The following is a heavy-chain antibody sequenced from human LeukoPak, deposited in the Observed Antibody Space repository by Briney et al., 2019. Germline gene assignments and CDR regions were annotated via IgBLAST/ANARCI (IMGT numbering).Heavy chain of an antibody. V-gene: IGHV3-30-3*01. CDR2: ISYDGSNK. CDR3: ADLGYSYGYEDY. D-gene: IGHD5-18*01. CDR1: GFTFSSYA. Sequence: GGSLRLSCAASGFTFSSYAMHWVRQAPGKGVEWVAVISYDGSNKYYADSVKGGFTISRDNSKNTLYLQMNSLRAEDTAVYYCADLGYSYGYEDYWGQGTLVTVSS. J-gene: IGHJ4*02.